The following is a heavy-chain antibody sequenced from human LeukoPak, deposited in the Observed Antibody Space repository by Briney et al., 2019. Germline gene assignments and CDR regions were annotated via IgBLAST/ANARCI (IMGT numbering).Heavy chain of an antibody. J-gene: IGHJ4*02. CDR3: AKSSYYDSSGYYREYYFDY. D-gene: IGHD3-22*01. CDR2: ISGGGGST. CDR1: GFTFSTYA. V-gene: IGHV3-23*01. Sequence: PGGSLRLSCAASGFTFSTYAMSWVRQAPGKGLEWVSAISGGGGSTNYADPVKGRVTVSRDNSKSTLYLQMNSLRAEDTAVYYCAKSSYYDSSGYYREYYFDYWGQGTLVTVSS.